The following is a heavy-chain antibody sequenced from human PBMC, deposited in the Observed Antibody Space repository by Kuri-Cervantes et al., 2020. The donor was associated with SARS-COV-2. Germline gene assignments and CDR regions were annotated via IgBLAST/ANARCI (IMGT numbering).Heavy chain of an antibody. D-gene: IGHD4-17*01. CDR1: GYSFTSYW. V-gene: IGHV5-51*01. J-gene: IGHJ6*03. CDR2: IYPGDSDT. Sequence: KVSCKGSGYSFTSYWIGWVRQMPGKGLEWMGIIYPGDSDTRYSPSFQGQVIISAAKSISTAFLQWSSLNASDNAMYYCARRAYGEQVDYYYMDVWGKGTTVTVSS. CDR3: ARRAYGEQVDYYYMDV.